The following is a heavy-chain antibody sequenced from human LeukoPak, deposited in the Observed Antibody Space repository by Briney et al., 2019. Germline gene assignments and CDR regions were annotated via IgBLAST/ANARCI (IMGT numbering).Heavy chain of an antibody. CDR1: GGSISSGGYY. D-gene: IGHD5-18*01. CDR3: ARARVYSYGLSYPKLFDY. V-gene: IGHV4-61*08. J-gene: IGHJ4*02. CDR2: IYYSGST. Sequence: SQTLSLTCTVSGGSISSGGYYWSWIRQPPGKGLEWIGYIYYSGSTNYNPSLKSRVTISVDTSKNQFSLKLSSVTAADTAVYYCARARVYSYGLSYPKLFDYWGQGTLVTVSS.